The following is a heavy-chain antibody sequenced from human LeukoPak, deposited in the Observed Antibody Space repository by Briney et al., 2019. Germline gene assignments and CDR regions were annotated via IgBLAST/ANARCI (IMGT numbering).Heavy chain of an antibody. Sequence: PGRSLRVACSASGFSFDGYAMSWGRQAPGKGRGWVGFIRSRAYGAKTNYAASVQGRFSISRDDSRSTVHLQMNSLSTEDTAVYFCTRVNYYDSSSFYYGYSDYWGQGALVTVSS. D-gene: IGHD3-22*01. CDR3: TRVNYYDSSSFYYGYSDY. CDR2: IRSRAYGAKT. CDR1: GFSFDGYA. V-gene: IGHV3-49*04. J-gene: IGHJ4*02.